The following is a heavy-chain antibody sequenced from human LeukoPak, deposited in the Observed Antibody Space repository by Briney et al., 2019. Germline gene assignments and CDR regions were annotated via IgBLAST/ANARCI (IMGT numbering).Heavy chain of an antibody. CDR2: ISGSGGST. V-gene: IGHV3-23*01. Sequence: LPGGSLRLSCAASGFTFSSYAMSWVRQAPGKGLEWVSAISGSGGSTYYADSVKGRFTISRDNSKNTLYLQMNSLRAEDTAVYYCAKGHDYDYVWGSYRYLGDYWGQGTLVTVSS. CDR1: GFTFSSYA. D-gene: IGHD3-16*02. CDR3: AKGHDYDYVWGSYRYLGDY. J-gene: IGHJ4*02.